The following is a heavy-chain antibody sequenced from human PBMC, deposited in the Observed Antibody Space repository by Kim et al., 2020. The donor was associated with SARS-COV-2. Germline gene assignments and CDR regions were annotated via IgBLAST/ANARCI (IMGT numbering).Heavy chain of an antibody. CDR2: ISGSGGST. V-gene: IGHV3-23*01. Sequence: GGSLRLSCAASGFTFSSYAMSWVRQAPGKGLEWVSAISGSGGSTYYADSVKCRFTISRDNSKNTLYLQMNSLRAEDTAVYYCAKHLVGSDYYYYGMDVWGQGTTVTVSS. J-gene: IGHJ6*02. D-gene: IGHD2-15*01. CDR1: GFTFSSYA. CDR3: AKHLVGSDYYYYGMDV.